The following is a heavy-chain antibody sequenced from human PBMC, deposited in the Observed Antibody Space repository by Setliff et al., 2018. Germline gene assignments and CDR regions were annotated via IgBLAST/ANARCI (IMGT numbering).Heavy chain of an antibody. Sequence: ASVKVSCKAPGYALTNYYMHWVRQAPGQGLEWMGIINPSGGLTRYAQKFQGRVTMTRDTSTSTVYMEVSSLRSEDTAVYYCARDRYYNSWSGTSITAPHDAFDIWGQGTMVTV. J-gene: IGHJ3*02. D-gene: IGHD3-3*01. CDR1: GYALTNYY. V-gene: IGHV1-46*03. CDR2: INPSGGLT. CDR3: ARDRYYNSWSGTSITAPHDAFDI.